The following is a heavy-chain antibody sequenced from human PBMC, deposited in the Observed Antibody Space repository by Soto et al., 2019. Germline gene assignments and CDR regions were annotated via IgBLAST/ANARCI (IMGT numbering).Heavy chain of an antibody. D-gene: IGHD6-13*01. CDR1: GFTFSSYA. Sequence: EVQLLESGGGLVQPGGSLRLSCAASGFTFSSYAMSWVRQAPGKGLEWVSAISGSGGSTHNADSVKGRFTISRDNSKNTLYLQMNSLRAEDTAVYYCAKSAGKQLVPDYWGQGTLVTVSS. J-gene: IGHJ4*02. V-gene: IGHV3-23*01. CDR3: AKSAGKQLVPDY. CDR2: ISGSGGST.